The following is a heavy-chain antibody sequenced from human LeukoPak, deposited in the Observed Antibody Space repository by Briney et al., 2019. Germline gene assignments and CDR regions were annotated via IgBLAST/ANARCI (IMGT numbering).Heavy chain of an antibody. CDR2: INHSGST. J-gene: IGHJ5*02. CDR1: GGSFSGYY. D-gene: IGHD3-10*01. V-gene: IGHV4-34*01. CDR3: ARIGRGVIGYNWFDP. Sequence: SETLSLTCAVYGGSFSGYYWSWIRQPPGKGLEWMGEINHSGSTNYNPSLKSRVTISVDTSKNQFSMKVSCVTAADTAVYYCARIGRGVIGYNWFDPGGQGTLVTVSS.